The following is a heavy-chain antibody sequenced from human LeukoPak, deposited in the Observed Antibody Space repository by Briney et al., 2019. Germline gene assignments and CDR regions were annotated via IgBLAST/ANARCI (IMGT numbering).Heavy chain of an antibody. CDR1: GYTFTNYA. D-gene: IGHD3-3*01. CDR2: ISGYNGNT. Sequence: ASVKVSCKASGYTFTNYAISWVRQAPGQGLEWMGWISGYNGNTNYAQKLQGRVTMTTDTPTRTAYMELRSLRSDDTAVYYCARGLEWLTRRHTWFDPWGQGTLVTVSS. V-gene: IGHV1-18*01. J-gene: IGHJ5*02. CDR3: ARGLEWLTRRHTWFDP.